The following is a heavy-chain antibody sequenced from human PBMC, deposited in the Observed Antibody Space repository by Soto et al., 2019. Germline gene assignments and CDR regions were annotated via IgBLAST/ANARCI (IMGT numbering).Heavy chain of an antibody. CDR1: GGSVNGYY. Sequence: SETLSLTCAVYGGSVNGYYWNWIRQPPGKGLEWIGEINHTGGTHYNPSLKSRVTMSVDTSKNQFSLRLSSVTAADTAMYYCATRITVFGLLIPPFDPWGQGTQVTVSS. J-gene: IGHJ5*02. D-gene: IGHD3-3*01. CDR3: ATRITVFGLLIPPFDP. CDR2: INHTGGT. V-gene: IGHV4-34*01.